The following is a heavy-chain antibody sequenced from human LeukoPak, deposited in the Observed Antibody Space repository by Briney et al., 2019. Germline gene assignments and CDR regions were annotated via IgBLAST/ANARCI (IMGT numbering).Heavy chain of an antibody. J-gene: IGHJ4*02. CDR3: ARVRASGTYTLFDY. CDR2: ISSSSSTI. V-gene: IGHV3-48*04. D-gene: IGHD1-26*01. CDR1: GLTFNSYN. Sequence: PGGSLRLSCVAPGLTFNSYNMNWVRQAPGKGLEWVSHISSSSSTIYYADSVKGRFTISRDNAKNSLYLQMNSLRAEDTAVYYCARVRASGTYTLFDYWGQGTLVTVSS.